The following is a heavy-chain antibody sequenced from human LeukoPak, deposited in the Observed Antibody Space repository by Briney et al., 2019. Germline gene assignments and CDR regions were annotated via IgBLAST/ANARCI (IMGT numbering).Heavy chain of an antibody. J-gene: IGHJ5*02. V-gene: IGHV3-48*03. CDR2: ISSNGPTI. D-gene: IGHD2/OR15-2a*01. Sequence: GRSLRLSCAASGLTFRNYEMGWSRHAPREGLEWNSYISSNGPTIHNEVSVRGQFTISRDSARESLYLQMTSRRVTDTALYYGARGRIIAPDSTTQASRWFGPWGQGTLVSVSS. CDR3: ARGRIIAPDSTTQASRWFGP. CDR1: GLTFRNYE.